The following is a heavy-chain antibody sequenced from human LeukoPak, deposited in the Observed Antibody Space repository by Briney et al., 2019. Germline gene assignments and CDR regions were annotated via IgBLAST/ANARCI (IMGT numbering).Heavy chain of an antibody. D-gene: IGHD6-19*01. CDR3: ARVRGSGWHFDY. CDR1: GGTFSSYA. CDR2: IIPIFGTA. V-gene: IGHV1-69*05. Sequence: SVKVSCKASGGTFSSYAISWVRQAPGQGLEWMGGIIPIFGTANYAQKFQGRVTITTDESTSTAYMELSSLRSEDTAVYYCARVRGSGWHFDYWGQGTLVTVSS. J-gene: IGHJ4*02.